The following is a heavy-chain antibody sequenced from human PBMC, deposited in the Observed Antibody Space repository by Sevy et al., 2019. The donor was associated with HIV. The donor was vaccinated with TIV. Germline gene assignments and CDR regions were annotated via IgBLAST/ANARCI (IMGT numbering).Heavy chain of an antibody. J-gene: IGHJ4*02. CDR3: AKDYRRYDSSGYYPWYFEY. Sequence: GGSLRLSCAASGFTFSSYAMSWVRQAPGKGLEWVSAISGSGGSTYYADSVKGRFTISRDNSKNTLYLQMNSLRAEDTAVYYCAKDYRRYDSSGYYPWYFEYWGQGTLVTVSS. V-gene: IGHV3-23*01. CDR1: GFTFSSYA. CDR2: ISGSGGST. D-gene: IGHD3-22*01.